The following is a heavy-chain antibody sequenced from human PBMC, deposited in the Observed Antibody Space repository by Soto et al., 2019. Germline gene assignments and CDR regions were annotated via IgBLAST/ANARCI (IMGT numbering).Heavy chain of an antibody. CDR1: GGTFSSYA. Sequence: SVKVSCKASGGTFSSYAISWVRQAPGQGLEWMGGIIPIFGTANYAQKFQGRVTITADESTSTAYMELSSLRSEDTAVYYCAREPYYAILPGYYGSWFDPWGQGTLVIVSS. J-gene: IGHJ5*02. CDR3: AREPYYAILPGYYGSWFDP. V-gene: IGHV1-69*13. D-gene: IGHD3-9*01. CDR2: IIPIFGTA.